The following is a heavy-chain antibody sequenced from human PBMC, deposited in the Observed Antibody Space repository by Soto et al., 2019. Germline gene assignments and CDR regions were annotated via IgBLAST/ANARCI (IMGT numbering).Heavy chain of an antibody. CDR1: GFTFDDYA. J-gene: IGHJ4*02. CDR3: AKDLKRVQRWLQWGGFDY. CDR2: ISWNSGSI. Sequence: SLRLSCAASGFTFDDYAMHWVRQAPGKGLEWVSGISWNSGSIGYADSVKGRFTISRDNAKNSLYLQMNSLRVEDTALYYCAKDLKRVQRWLQWGGFDYWGQGTLVTVSS. V-gene: IGHV3-9*01. D-gene: IGHD5-12*01.